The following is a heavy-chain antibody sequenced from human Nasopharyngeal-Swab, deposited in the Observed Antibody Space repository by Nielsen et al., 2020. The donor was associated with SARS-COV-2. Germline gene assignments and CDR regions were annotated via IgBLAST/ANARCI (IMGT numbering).Heavy chain of an antibody. CDR3: ARVEGGFYRPYYYGMDV. CDR2: IYYSGST. V-gene: IGHV4-59*01. D-gene: IGHD3-16*01. J-gene: IGHJ6*02. Sequence: WIRQPPGKGLEWIGYIYYSGSTNYNPSLKSRVTISVDTSKNQFPLKLSSVTAADTAVYYCARVEGGFYRPYYYGMDVWGQGTTVTVSS.